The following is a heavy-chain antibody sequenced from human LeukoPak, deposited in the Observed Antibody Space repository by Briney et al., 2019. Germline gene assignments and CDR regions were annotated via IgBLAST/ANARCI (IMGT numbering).Heavy chain of an antibody. CDR1: GGSITSTNY. J-gene: IGHJ5*02. D-gene: IGHD3-10*01. CDR3: ARGGITMVRGVRSWFDP. CDR2: VNLQGST. V-gene: IGHV4-4*02. Sequence: SGTLSLTCGVSGGSITSTNYWTWVRQPPGKGLEWIGEVNLQGSTNYNPSLMGRVAISVDMSENHISLQLTSVTAADTAVYYCARGGITMVRGVRSWFDPWGQGTLVTVSS.